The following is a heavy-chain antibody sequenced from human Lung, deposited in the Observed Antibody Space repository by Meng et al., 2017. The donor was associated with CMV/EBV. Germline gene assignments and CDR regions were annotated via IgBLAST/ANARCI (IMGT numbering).Heavy chain of an antibody. J-gene: IGHJ4*02. CDR1: VLPPITAVVG. D-gene: IGHD3-22*01. V-gene: IGHV2-5*02. Sequence: SLKLVTPSPSHTVAFTFAVLPPITAVVGVGCIRQPPCKALEWPALIYWDDDQRHSPSLKSRLTITKDTAKNQVVLTSTNMEPVDTATYNCAHESSGTYFDYWGQGTLVTVSS. CDR3: AHESSGTYFDY. CDR2: IYWDDDQ.